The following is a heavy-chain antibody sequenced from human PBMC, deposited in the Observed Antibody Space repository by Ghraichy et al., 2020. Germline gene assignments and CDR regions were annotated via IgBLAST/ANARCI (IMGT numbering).Heavy chain of an antibody. J-gene: IGHJ4*02. V-gene: IGHV3-33*06. CDR2: IWYDGSKK. CDR1: GITFSTYG. D-gene: IGHD2-15*01. Sequence: GGSLRLSCAVSGITFSTYGMHWVRQAPGKGLEWVAVIWYDGSKKYYADSVKGRFTISRDNSKNTVYLQMNSLRAEDTAVYYCAKGLMVVAATPLYFDYWGQGTLVTVSS. CDR3: AKGLMVVAATPLYFDY.